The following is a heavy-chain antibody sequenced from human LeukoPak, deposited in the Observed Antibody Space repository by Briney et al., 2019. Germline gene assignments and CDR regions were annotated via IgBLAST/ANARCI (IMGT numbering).Heavy chain of an antibody. Sequence: GASVKVSCKASGYTFTSYDINWVRQATGQGLEWMGWMNPNSGNTGYAQKFQGRVTMTRNTSISTAYMELSSLRSDDTAMYYCSREGEGEDGTGHHNWYFDLWGRGTLVTVSS. J-gene: IGHJ2*01. CDR2: MNPNSGNT. V-gene: IGHV1-8*01. CDR1: GYTFTSYD. D-gene: IGHD2-8*02. CDR3: SREGEGEDGTGHHNWYFDL.